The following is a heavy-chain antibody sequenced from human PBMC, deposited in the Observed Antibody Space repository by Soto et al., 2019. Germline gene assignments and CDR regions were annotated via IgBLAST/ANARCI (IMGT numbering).Heavy chain of an antibody. V-gene: IGHV3-11*06. CDR2: ITRDGTYA. D-gene: IGHD6-6*01. Sequence: QVQLVESGGGLVKPGGSLRLSCAVSGFTFSDYYLSWIRQAPGKGLEWVSFITRDGTYANYADSVKGRVTISRDNAKNVLFLQMNSLSAEYTAVYYCAREAARPDYWGQGTLVTVSS. CDR1: GFTFSDYY. J-gene: IGHJ4*02. CDR3: AREAARPDY.